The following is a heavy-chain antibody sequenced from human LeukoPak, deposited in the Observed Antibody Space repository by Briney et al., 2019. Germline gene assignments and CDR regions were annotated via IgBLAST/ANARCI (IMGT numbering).Heavy chain of an antibody. V-gene: IGHV1-2*02. Sequence: ASVKVSCKASGYTFTGYYMHWVRQAPGQGLEWMGWINPNSGGTNYAQKLQGRVTMTTDTSTSTAYMELRSLRSDDTAVYYCARDYYYDSSGYYYNVRIQAFDIWGQGTMVTVSS. CDR3: ARDYYYDSSGYYYNVRIQAFDI. CDR1: GYTFTGYY. D-gene: IGHD3-22*01. CDR2: INPNSGGT. J-gene: IGHJ3*02.